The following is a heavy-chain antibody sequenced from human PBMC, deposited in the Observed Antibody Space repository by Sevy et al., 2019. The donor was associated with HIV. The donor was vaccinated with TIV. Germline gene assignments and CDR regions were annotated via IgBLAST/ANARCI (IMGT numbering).Heavy chain of an antibody. CDR3: ARTLSGAFDI. CDR2: LFSSGYIT. J-gene: IGHJ3*02. Sequence: GGSLRLSCGAAGFTFSDYYMSWIRQVPGKGLEWVSYLFSSGYITYYADSVKGRFTISRDNAKMSLFLQMNSLRAEDTAVYYCARTLSGAFDIWGQGTMVTVSS. D-gene: IGHD1-26*01. V-gene: IGHV3-11*01. CDR1: GFTFSDYY.